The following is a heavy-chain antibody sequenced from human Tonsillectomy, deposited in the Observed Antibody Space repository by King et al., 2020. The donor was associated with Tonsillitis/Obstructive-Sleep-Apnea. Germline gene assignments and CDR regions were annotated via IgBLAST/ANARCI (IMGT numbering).Heavy chain of an antibody. CDR2: INPSGGST. V-gene: IGHV1-46*01. D-gene: IGHD2/OR15-2a*01. CDR1: GYTFTSYD. J-gene: IGHJ3*02. CDR3: FIEADAFDI. Sequence: QLVQSGAEVKKPGASVKVSCKASGYTFTSYDMHWVRQAPGQGLEWMGIINPSGGSTSYAQKFQGRVTMTSDTSTSTVYMELSSLRSEDTAVYYCFIEADAFDIWGQGTMVTVSS.